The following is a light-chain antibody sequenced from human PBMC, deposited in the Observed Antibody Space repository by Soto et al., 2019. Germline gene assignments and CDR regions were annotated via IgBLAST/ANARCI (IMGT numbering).Light chain of an antibody. CDR1: QSVSSY. CDR2: DAS. V-gene: IGKV3-11*01. J-gene: IGKJ2*01. CDR3: QQPSKWPYT. Sequence: EIVLTQSPATLSLSPGERATLSCRASQSVSSYLAWYQQKPGQAPRLLIYDASNRATGIPARFSGSGSGTDCSLTISSLEAEDFAGYCRQQPSKWPYTFGQGTKLEIK.